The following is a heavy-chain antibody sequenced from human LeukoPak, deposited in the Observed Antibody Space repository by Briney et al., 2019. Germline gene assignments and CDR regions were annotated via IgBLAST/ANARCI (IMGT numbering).Heavy chain of an antibody. CDR3: ARARGARITMIVVVDYFDY. Sequence: PSETLSLTCTVSGGSISSYYWSWIRQPPGKGLEWIGYIYYSGSTNYNPSLKSRVTISVDTSKNQFSLKLSSVTAPDTAVYYCARARGARITMIVVVDYFDYWGQGTLVTVSS. V-gene: IGHV4-59*01. CDR2: IYYSGST. CDR1: GGSISSYY. J-gene: IGHJ4*02. D-gene: IGHD3-22*01.